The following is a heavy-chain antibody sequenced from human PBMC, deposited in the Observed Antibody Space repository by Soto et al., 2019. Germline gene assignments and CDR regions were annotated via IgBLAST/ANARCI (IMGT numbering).Heavy chain of an antibody. CDR3: AKCRYSGYVTCLDN. J-gene: IGHJ4*02. Sequence: QVQLVESGGGVVQPGRSLRLSCAASGFTFSSFGMHWVRQAPGKGLEWVTLISYDGSNKYYADSVKGRFTISRDNSKNTLYLQMNNLRPEDTAVYYCAKCRYSGYVTCLDNWGQGSLVTVSS. D-gene: IGHD5-12*01. CDR1: GFTFSSFG. V-gene: IGHV3-30*18. CDR2: ISYDGSNK.